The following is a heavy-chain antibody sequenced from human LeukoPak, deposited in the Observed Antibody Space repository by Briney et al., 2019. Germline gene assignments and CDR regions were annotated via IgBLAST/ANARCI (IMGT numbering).Heavy chain of an antibody. V-gene: IGHV4-34*01. CDR3: ASFRVRHAFDI. CDR2: VNHSGGS. J-gene: IGHJ3*02. CDR1: GGSFSDYY. Sequence: PSETPSLTCAVYGGSFSDYYWSWIRQPPGKGLEWIGEVNHSGGSNYNPSLKSRVTISVDTSKNQFSLKLSSVTAADTAVYYCASFRVRHAFDIWGQGTMVTVSS. D-gene: IGHD3-3*01.